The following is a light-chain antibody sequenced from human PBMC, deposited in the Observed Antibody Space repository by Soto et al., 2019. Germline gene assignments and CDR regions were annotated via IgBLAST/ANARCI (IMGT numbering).Light chain of an antibody. V-gene: IGKV1-8*01. J-gene: IGKJ5*01. Sequence: AIRMTQSTSSFSASTGDRVTITCRASQGISSYLAWYQQKPGKAPKLLIYAASTLQSGVPSRFSGSGSGTDFTVTISFLQSEDFATYYCQQYYSYPLTFGQGTRLEIK. CDR2: AAS. CDR3: QQYYSYPLT. CDR1: QGISSY.